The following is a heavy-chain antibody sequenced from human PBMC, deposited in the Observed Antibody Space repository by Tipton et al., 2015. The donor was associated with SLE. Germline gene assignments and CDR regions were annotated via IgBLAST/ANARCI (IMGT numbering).Heavy chain of an antibody. V-gene: IGHV3-30*02. CDR3: AKDCGLGGSRDY. D-gene: IGHD2-15*01. CDR2: IRTDGSTQ. Sequence: SLRLSCAASGFTFSSSAMHWVRQAPGKGLEWVAFIRTDGSTQYNENTVRGRFTISRDDSKNTLYLQMNSLRPDDAAVYYCAKDCGLGGSRDYWGQGTRVTVSS. J-gene: IGHJ4*02. CDR1: GFTFSSSA.